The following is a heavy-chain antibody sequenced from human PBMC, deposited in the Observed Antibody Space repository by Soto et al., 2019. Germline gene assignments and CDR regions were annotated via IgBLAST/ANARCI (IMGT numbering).Heavy chain of an antibody. D-gene: IGHD5-18*01. CDR3: ARDSHSPERFDS. Sequence: GGSLRLSCAASGFTFDDYDMHWVRQAPGKGLEWVSGISWNSGSIGYADSVKGRFTISRDSAKNTLFLQMNSLGTEDTAVYYCARDSHSPERFDSWGQGTLVTVSA. J-gene: IGHJ4*02. V-gene: IGHV3-9*01. CDR2: ISWNSGSI. CDR1: GFTFDDYD.